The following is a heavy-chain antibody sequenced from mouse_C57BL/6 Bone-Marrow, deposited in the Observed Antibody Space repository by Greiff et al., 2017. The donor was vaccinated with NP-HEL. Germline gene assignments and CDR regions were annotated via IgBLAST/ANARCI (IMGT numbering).Heavy chain of an antibody. Sequence: EVKLMESGGDLVKPGGSLKLSCAAAGGKVRRQGRTWVRKRTEKRREGGERTRRGGSYTYYPDSVKGRFTISRDNAKNTLYLQMSSLKSEDTAMYYCARDYSDYWGQGTTLTVSS. V-gene: IGHV5-6*01. J-gene: IGHJ2*01. CDR3: ARDYSDY. CDR1: GGKVRRQG. CDR2: TRRGGSYT.